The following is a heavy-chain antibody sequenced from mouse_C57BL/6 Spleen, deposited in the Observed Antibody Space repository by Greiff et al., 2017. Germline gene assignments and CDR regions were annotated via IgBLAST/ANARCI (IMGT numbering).Heavy chain of an antibody. CDR3: ARPLTGPFAY. V-gene: IGHV2-2*01. CDR2: IWSGGST. D-gene: IGHD4-1*01. CDR1: GFSLTSYG. Sequence: VQLQQSGPGLVQPSQSLSITCTVSGFSLTSYGVHWVRQSPGKGLEWLGVIWSGGSTDYNAAFISRLSISKDNSKSQVFFKMNSLQADDTAIYYCARPLTGPFAYWGQGTLVTVPA. J-gene: IGHJ3*01.